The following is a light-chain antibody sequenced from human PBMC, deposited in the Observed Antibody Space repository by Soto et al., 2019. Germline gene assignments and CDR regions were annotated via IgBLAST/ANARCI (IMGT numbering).Light chain of an antibody. CDR2: EVS. Sequence: QSVLTQPASVSGSPGQSITISCTGYIHYDFVSWYQQHPGTAPKLVIYEVSYRPSGTSDRFSGSKSGHTASLTISGLQTEDEAVYYCGSYTSSSNYVFGTGTKLTVL. V-gene: IGLV2-14*01. CDR1: IHYDF. CDR3: GSYTSSSNYV. J-gene: IGLJ1*01.